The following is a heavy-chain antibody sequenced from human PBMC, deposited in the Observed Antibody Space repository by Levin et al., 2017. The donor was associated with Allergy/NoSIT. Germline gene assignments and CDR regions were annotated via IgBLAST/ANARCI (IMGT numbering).Heavy chain of an antibody. V-gene: IGHV3-30*18. J-gene: IGHJ6*03. CDR3: TKDRTSNSYGLVGSMDV. CDR2: FSHDGKYK. Sequence: QAGGSLRLSCAASGFGFGDYGMQWVRQAPGKGLEWVATFSHDGKYKNHAQSVKGRFTISRDMSTSTLYLQMNSLTPDDTAVYYCTKDRTSNSYGLVGSMDVWGKGTTVIVSS. CDR1: GFGFGDYG. D-gene: IGHD5-18*01.